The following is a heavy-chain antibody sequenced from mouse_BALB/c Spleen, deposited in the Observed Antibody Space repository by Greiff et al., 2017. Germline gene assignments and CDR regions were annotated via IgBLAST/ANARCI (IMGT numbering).Heavy chain of an antibody. D-gene: IGHD1-1*01. J-gene: IGHJ3*01. Sequence: QVQLQQSGAELVRPGASVKLSCKASGYSFTSYCMHWVKQRPGQGLEWIGKIHPYDSDTRYNQKFKGKATVTVDKSSSTAYMQLSSLTSEDSAVSYCASYRSSCRFAYWGQGTPLTVSA. CDR2: IHPYDSDT. CDR1: GYSFTSYC. V-gene: IGHV1-74*01. CDR3: ASYRSSCRFAY.